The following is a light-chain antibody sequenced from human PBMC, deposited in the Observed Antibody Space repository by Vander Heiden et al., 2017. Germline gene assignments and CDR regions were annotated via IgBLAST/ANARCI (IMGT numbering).Light chain of an antibody. J-gene: IGKJ4*01. V-gene: IGKV1-16*02. Sequence: DIQMTQSPSSLSASVGDTVTITCRASENINNYLSWFQQRPGKAPRSLIYAASNLHSGVPSKFSGSGSGTDFTLTISSLQAEDFATYYCQQYDIYPLSFGGGTKVELK. CDR3: QQYDIYPLS. CDR2: AAS. CDR1: ENINNY.